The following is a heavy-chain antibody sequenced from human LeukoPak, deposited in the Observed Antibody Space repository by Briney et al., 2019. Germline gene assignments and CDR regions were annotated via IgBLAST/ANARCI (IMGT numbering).Heavy chain of an antibody. CDR3: GSGPVGTTVP. V-gene: IGHV3-23*01. J-gene: IGHJ5*02. D-gene: IGHD1-1*01. CDR1: GFSFGSYA. Sequence: SGGFLRLSCAASGFSFGSYAMGWTRQAPGQGLEWVSAISGSGSHANYAESVKGRFTISRDNSKNTLYLQMHSLIAADTAVYYCGSGPVGTTVPWGQGTLVTVSS. CDR2: ISGSGSHA.